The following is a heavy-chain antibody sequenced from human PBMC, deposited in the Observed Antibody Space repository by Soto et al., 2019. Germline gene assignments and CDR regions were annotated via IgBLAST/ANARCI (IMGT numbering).Heavy chain of an antibody. Sequence: ASVKVSCKASGYTFIGYYMHWVRQAPGQGLEWLGWINPNSGATIYAQKFQGRVTMTRDTSINTAYMELSRLRSDDTAVYYCARDSYYDILTGYSRNAFDIWGEGTTVTVSS. J-gene: IGHJ3*02. CDR2: INPNSGAT. CDR1: GYTFIGYY. CDR3: ARDSYYDILTGYSRNAFDI. D-gene: IGHD3-9*01. V-gene: IGHV1-2*02.